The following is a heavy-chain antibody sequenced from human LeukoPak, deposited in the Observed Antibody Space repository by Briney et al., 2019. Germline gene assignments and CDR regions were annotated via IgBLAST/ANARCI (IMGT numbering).Heavy chain of an antibody. V-gene: IGHV3-7*01. CDR1: GFTFSNYW. CDR3: VRDVSDENDSASRMHLDS. Sequence: GGSLRLSCAASGFTFSNYWMTWVRQAPGKGLERVANIKKDGREKHYVDSVKGRFAISRDNARNSLFLQMNSLRAEDTAVYYCVRDVSDENDSASRMHLDSWGQGTLVSVSS. D-gene: IGHD2-15*01. J-gene: IGHJ4*02. CDR2: IKKDGREK.